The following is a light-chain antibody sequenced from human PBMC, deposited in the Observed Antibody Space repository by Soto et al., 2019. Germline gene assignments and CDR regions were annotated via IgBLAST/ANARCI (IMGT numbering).Light chain of an antibody. CDR1: PSVTNY. V-gene: IGKV3-11*01. Sequence: DIVVTQSPATLSLSPGERATLSCRASPSVTNYLAWYQQKPGQPPRLLIYGAFNRAAGIPARFSGSGSGTDFTLTISSLEPEDSAVYYCQQRNIWPPVTFGQGTRLEIK. J-gene: IGKJ5*01. CDR2: GAF. CDR3: QQRNIWPPVT.